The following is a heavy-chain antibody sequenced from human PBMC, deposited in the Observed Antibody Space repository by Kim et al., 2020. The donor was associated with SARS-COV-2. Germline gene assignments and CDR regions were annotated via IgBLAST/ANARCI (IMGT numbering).Heavy chain of an antibody. CDR1: GYNFENYG. Sequence: ASVKVSCKASGYNFENYGITWVRQAPGQGLECMGWINTYNNDSKYVQKFQGRISMTADRSTNTVYMELRDLRPDYTAVYYCAKDVWFGDSAPSWFDPWGQGTLVVVSS. D-gene: IGHD3-10*01. CDR3: AKDVWFGDSAPSWFDP. J-gene: IGHJ5*02. CDR2: INTYNNDS. V-gene: IGHV1-18*04.